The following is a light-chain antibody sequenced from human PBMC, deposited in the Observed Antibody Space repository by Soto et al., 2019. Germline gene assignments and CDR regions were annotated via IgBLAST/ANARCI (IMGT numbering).Light chain of an antibody. Sequence: DIQMTQSPSTLSASVGDRVTITFRASQSISSWLAWYQQKPGKAPKLLIYKASSLESGVPSSFSGSGSGTEFTLTISSLQPDDFATYYCQQYNSYPRTFGQGTKVDI. CDR1: QSISSW. J-gene: IGKJ1*01. CDR2: KAS. CDR3: QQYNSYPRT. V-gene: IGKV1-5*03.